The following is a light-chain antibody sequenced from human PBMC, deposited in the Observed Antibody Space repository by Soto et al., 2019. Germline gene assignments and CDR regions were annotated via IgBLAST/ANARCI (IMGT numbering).Light chain of an antibody. V-gene: IGKV1-5*01. J-gene: IGKJ1*01. CDR3: QQYDSYSWT. CDR2: DSS. CDR1: QTISNW. Sequence: IQMALSPSTVSASVSARVTXXRLASQTISNWLAWYQQKPGKAPKLLIYDSSNLESGVPSRFSGSGSGTEFTLTISSLQPDDFATYSCQQYDSYSWTVGQGTKVDIK.